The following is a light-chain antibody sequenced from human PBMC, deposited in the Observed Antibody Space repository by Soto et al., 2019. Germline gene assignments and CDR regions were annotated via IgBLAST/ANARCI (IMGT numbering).Light chain of an antibody. CDR3: HSYDSSLSGSNV. Sequence: QSVLTQPPSVSGAPGQRVTISCTGSSSNIGAGYDVHWYQQLPGTAPKLLIYGNINRPSGVPDRFSGSKSGTSASLAITGLQAEDEADYYCHSYDSSLSGSNVFGTGTKLTVL. J-gene: IGLJ1*01. CDR2: GNI. CDR1: SSNIGAGYD. V-gene: IGLV1-40*01.